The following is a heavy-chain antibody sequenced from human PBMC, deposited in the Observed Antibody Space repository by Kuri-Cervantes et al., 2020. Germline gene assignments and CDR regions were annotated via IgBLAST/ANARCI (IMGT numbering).Heavy chain of an antibody. Sequence: GESLKISCAASGFTFSGYWMHWFRQAPGEGLVWVSRIHSDGTSTNYADSVKGRFTISIDNAKNMLYLQMDSLRVEDTAVYYCARVWDYSGSPWYFDYWGRGTLVTVSS. CDR1: GFTFSGYW. V-gene: IGHV3-74*01. D-gene: IGHD4-23*01. CDR2: IHSDGTST. J-gene: IGHJ4*02. CDR3: ARVWDYSGSPWYFDY.